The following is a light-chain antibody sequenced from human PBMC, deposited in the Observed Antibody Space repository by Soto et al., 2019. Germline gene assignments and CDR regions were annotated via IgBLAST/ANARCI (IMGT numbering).Light chain of an antibody. CDR1: RSNIGSNT. CDR3: AAWDDSLNGPV. V-gene: IGLV1-44*01. CDR2: TTN. J-gene: IGLJ3*02. Sequence: QSVLTQPPSASGTPGQRVTISCSGSRSNIGSNTVNWYRQYPGTAPKVLIHTTNPRPSGVPDRFSASKSGTSASLAISDLQSEDEAHYHCAAWDDSLNGPVFGGGTKLTVL.